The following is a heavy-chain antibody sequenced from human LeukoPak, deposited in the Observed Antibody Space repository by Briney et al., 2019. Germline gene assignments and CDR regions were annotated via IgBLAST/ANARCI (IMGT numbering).Heavy chain of an antibody. V-gene: IGHV3-9*01. CDR1: GFTFDDYA. Sequence: GGSLRLSCAASGFTFDDYAMHWVRQAPGKGLEWVSGISWNSGSIGYADSVKGRFTISRDNAKNSLYLQMNSLRAEDTALYYCAKDMSITTCTDAFDIWGQGTMVTVSS. J-gene: IGHJ3*02. CDR2: ISWNSGSI. CDR3: AKDMSITTCTDAFDI. D-gene: IGHD3-10*01.